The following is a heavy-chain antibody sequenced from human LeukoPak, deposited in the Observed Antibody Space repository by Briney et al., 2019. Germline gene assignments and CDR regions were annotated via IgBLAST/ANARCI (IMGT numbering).Heavy chain of an antibody. CDR1: GFTFSSYS. CDR3: ARGFLSRGAAYYDFWSGYQDAFDI. CDR2: ISSSSSYI. V-gene: IGHV3-21*01. J-gene: IGHJ3*02. Sequence: GGSLRLSCAASGFTFSSYSMNWVRQAPGKGLEWVSSISSSSSYIYYADSVKGRFTISRDNAKNSLYLQVNSLRAEDTAVYYCARGFLSRGAAYYDFWSGYQDAFDIWGQGTMVTVSS. D-gene: IGHD3-3*01.